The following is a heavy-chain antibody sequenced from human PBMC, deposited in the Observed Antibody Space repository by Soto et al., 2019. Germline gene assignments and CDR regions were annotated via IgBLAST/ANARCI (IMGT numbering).Heavy chain of an antibody. V-gene: IGHV3-23*01. CDR1: GFSFGSYA. Sequence: EVPLLESGGGSVQPGGSLRLSCAASGFSFGSYAMTWVRQAPGKGLEWVSSIGGYGHTTHYAEFVQGRCTISRDDSEKTVDLQMNSLRVEDTAVYYCVKGGPTVIYFDHWGQGRLVSVSS. D-gene: IGHD4-17*01. CDR2: IGGYGHTT. J-gene: IGHJ4*02. CDR3: VKGGPTVIYFDH.